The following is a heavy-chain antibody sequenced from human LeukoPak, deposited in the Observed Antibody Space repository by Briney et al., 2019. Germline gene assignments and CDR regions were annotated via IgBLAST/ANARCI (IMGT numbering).Heavy chain of an antibody. D-gene: IGHD3-22*01. CDR3: ASKYYYDSSGSFDY. J-gene: IGHJ4*02. CDR2: IIPIFGTA. CDR1: GGTFSSYA. V-gene: IGHV1-69*05. Sequence: PVKVSCKASGGTFSSYAISWVRQAPGQGLEWMGRIIPIFGTANYAQKFQGRVTITTDESTSTAYMELSSLRSEDTAVYYCASKYYYDSSGSFDYWGQGTLVTVSS.